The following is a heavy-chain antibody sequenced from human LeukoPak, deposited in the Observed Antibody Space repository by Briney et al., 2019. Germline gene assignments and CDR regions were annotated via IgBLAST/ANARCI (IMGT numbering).Heavy chain of an antibody. V-gene: IGHV1-18*01. CDR1: GYIFNSYG. CDR3: ARVIGLFLISTSYFDL. D-gene: IGHD2-2*01. Sequence: GASVKVSCKSSGYIFNSYGITWVRQAPGQGLEWMGWISGYNGNTKYAQKFQGRVTMTTDTPTSTGYMELRTLRSDDTAVYYCARVIGLFLISTSYFDLWGQGSLVTVSS. CDR2: ISGYNGNT. J-gene: IGHJ4*02.